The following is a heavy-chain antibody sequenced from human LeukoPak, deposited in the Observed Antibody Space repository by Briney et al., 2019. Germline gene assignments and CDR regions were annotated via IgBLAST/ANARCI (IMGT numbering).Heavy chain of an antibody. J-gene: IGHJ4*02. CDR1: GYIFTDYY. D-gene: IGHD3/OR15-3a*01. V-gene: IGHV1-2*02. CDR3: ARGTGDY. CDR2: INPNSGGK. Sequence: GASVKVSCKASGYIFTDYYMHWVRQAPGQRREGRGWINPNSGGKNYAQNFQGRVTMTRDRSIRTAYMELSSLRSDDTALYYCARGTGDYWGQGTLVTVSS.